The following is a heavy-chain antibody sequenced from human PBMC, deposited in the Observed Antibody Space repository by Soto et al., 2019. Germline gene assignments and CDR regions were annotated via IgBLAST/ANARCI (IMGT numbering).Heavy chain of an antibody. V-gene: IGHV1-18*01. J-gene: IGHJ6*02. CDR3: ARFSGGSYNTYYFYYGMDV. Sequence: ASVKVSCKASGYTFTSYGISWVRQSPGQGLDWMGWISAYNGNTKYAQDLQGRVTMTTDTSTSTAYMELRSLRSDDTAVYYCARFSGGSYNTYYFYYGMDVWGQGTTVTVSS. CDR1: GYTFTSYG. D-gene: IGHD2-15*01. CDR2: ISAYNGNT.